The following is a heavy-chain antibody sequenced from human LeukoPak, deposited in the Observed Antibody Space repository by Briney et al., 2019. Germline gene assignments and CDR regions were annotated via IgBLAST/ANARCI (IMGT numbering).Heavy chain of an antibody. CDR3: ARGRPAAGQSFFDY. CDR1: GFTFSSYA. J-gene: IGHJ4*02. Sequence: PGGSLRLSCAASGFTFSSYAMSWVRQAPGKGLEWVSAISGSGGSTYYADSVKGRFTISRDNAKNSLYLQMNSLRAEDTAVYYCARGRPAAGQSFFDYWGQGTLVTVSS. D-gene: IGHD6-13*01. CDR2: ISGSGGST. V-gene: IGHV3-23*01.